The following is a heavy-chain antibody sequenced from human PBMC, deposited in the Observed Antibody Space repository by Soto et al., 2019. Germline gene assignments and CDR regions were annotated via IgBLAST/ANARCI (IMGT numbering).Heavy chain of an antibody. CDR3: ARSAITIFGVVSIPPHYYSDMDV. J-gene: IGHJ6*02. D-gene: IGHD3-3*01. CDR2: IIPIFGIG. CDR1: GGTFNRYA. V-gene: IGHV1-69*01. Sequence: QVQLVQSGAEVKKPGSSVKVSCKASGGTFNRYAISWVRQAPGQGLEGMGGIIPIFGIGNDAKMCQGRVTITAVESTGTAYMELSSLRSEDTGVYYCARSAITIFGVVSIPPHYYSDMDVWGQGTTVTVSS.